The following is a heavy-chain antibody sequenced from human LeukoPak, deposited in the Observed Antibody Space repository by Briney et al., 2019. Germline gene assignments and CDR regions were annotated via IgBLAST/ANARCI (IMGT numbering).Heavy chain of an antibody. CDR2: ISSNGGST. CDR3: ARDGSGSYYPYYYYYYYMDV. Sequence: GGSLRLSCAASGFTFSSYAMHWVRQAPGKGLEYVSAISSNGGSTYYANSVKGRFTISRDNSKNTLYLQMGSLRAEDMAVYYCARDGSGSYYPYYYYYYYMDVWGKGNTVTVSS. V-gene: IGHV3-64*01. D-gene: IGHD1-26*01. J-gene: IGHJ6*03. CDR1: GFTFSSYA.